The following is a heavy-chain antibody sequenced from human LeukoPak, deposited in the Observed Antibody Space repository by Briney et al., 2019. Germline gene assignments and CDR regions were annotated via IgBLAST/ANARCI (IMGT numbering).Heavy chain of an antibody. CDR3: ARGRIRTGYSGYLY. D-gene: IGHD5-12*01. CDR1: GGSISGYY. CDR2: INHSGST. J-gene: IGHJ4*02. Sequence: SETLSLTCTVSGGSISGYYWSWIRLPPGKGLEWIGEINHSGSTNYNPSLESRVTISVDTSKHQFSLKLSSVTAADTAVYHCARGRIRTGYSGYLYWGQGTLVTVSS. V-gene: IGHV4-34*01.